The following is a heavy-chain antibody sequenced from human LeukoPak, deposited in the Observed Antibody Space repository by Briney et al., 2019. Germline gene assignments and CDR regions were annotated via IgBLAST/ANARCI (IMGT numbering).Heavy chain of an antibody. J-gene: IGHJ3*02. V-gene: IGHV1-2*02. D-gene: IGHD2-21*01. CDR3: GXXXXXXXXXGILWWAFDI. Sequence: MXXVRQAPGQGXEXXXXINPNSGGTNYAQKFQGRVTMTRDTXXXTAYMELSRLRSDDTDGYYCGXXXXXXXXXGILWWAFDIWGQGTMVTVSS. CDR2: INPNSGGT.